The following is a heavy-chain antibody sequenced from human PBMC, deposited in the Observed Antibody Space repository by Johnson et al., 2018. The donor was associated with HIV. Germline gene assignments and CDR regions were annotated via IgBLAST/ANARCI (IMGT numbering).Heavy chain of an antibody. CDR3: ATSLSREDSFDI. CDR1: GLSFNSYV. D-gene: IGHD2-15*01. CDR2: ISYDGSNK. J-gene: IGHJ3*02. V-gene: IGHV3-30*03. Sequence: VQLVESGGGVVQPRRSLRLSCVASGLSFNSYVMHWVRQAPGKGLEWVAVISYDGSNKYYADSVKGRFTISRDNAKNSVSLQMNSLRAEDTALYYCATSLSREDSFDIWGQGTMVTVSS.